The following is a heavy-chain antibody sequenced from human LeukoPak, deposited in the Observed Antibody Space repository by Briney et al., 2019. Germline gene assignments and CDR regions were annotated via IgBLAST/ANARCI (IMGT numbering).Heavy chain of an antibody. CDR1: GGSISSYY. D-gene: IGHD6-6*01. CDR2: IYTSGST. J-gene: IGHJ6*03. Sequence: PSETLSLTCTVSGGSISSYYWSWIRQPPGKGLEWIGFIYTSGSTNYNPSLKSRVTISVDTSKNQFSLKLSSVTAADTAVYYCARHRSERGFEYSSSHVYYYYYMDVWGKGTTVTVSS. V-gene: IGHV4-4*09. CDR3: ARHRSERGFEYSSSHVYYYYYMDV.